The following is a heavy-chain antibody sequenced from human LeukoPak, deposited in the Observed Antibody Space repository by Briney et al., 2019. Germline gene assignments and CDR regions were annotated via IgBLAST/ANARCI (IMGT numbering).Heavy chain of an antibody. CDR3: ARTPCGVVPVERYWFDH. CDR1: GYSFTSYW. V-gene: IGHV5-51*04. CDR2: IYPGDSDT. D-gene: IGHD2-2*01. J-gene: IGHJ5*02. Sequence: GESLNISCKGSGYSFTSYWIGWVRQMPGKGLEWMGIIYPGDSDTRYSPSFHGQVTLSADKPIRTAYLPWNSLKASDTAMYYCARTPCGVVPVERYWFDHWGQGTLVTVSS.